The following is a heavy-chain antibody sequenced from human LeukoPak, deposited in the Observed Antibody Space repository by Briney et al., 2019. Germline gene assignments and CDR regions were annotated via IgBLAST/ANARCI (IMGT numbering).Heavy chain of an antibody. CDR2: FDPEDGET. CDR3: ATSFGGYDVGWNWFDP. D-gene: IGHD5-12*01. CDR1: GYTLTELS. J-gene: IGHJ5*02. V-gene: IGHV1-24*01. Sequence: GASVKVSCKVSGYTLTELSMHWVRQAPGKGLEWMGGFDPEDGETIYAQKFQGRVTMTEDTSTDTAYMELSSLRSEDTAVYYCATSFGGYDVGWNWFDPWGQGTLVTVSS.